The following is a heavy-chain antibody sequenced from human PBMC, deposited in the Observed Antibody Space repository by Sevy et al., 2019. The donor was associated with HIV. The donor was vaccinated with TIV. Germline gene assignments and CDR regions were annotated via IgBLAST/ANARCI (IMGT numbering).Heavy chain of an antibody. CDR2: ISTSSDIT. CDR1: GFTFNSYS. J-gene: IGHJ4*02. CDR3: ARGTGIRSLYYFAY. V-gene: IGHV3-48*01. Sequence: GGSLRLSCEVPGFTFNSYSFNWVRQAPGKGLEWIPYISTSSDITYYEESVQGRFTISRDNVKNSLYLQMNSLRVEDTAIYYCARGTGIRSLYYFAYWGQGTLVTVSS. D-gene: IGHD1-1*01.